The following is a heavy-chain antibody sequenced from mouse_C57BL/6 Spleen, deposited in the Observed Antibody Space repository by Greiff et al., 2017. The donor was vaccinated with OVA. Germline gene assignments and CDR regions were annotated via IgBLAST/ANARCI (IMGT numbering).Heavy chain of an antibody. CDR1: GYTFTSYW. J-gene: IGHJ1*03. D-gene: IGHD2-4*01. CDR2: IYPSDSET. Sequence: QVQLQQPGAELVRPGSSVKLSCKASGYTFTSYWMDWVKQRPGQGLEWIGNIYPSDSETHYNQKFKDKATLTVDKSSSTAYMQLSSLTSEDSAVYYCARHPDDDDWYFDAWGTGTTVTVSS. CDR3: ARHPDDDDWYFDA. V-gene: IGHV1-61*01.